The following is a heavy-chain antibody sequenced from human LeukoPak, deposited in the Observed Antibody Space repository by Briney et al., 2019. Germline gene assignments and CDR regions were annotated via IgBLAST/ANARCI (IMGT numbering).Heavy chain of an antibody. CDR1: GYTFTGYY. V-gene: IGHV1-2*02. CDR3: ARMVRLLHGLFDY. Sequence: ASVKVSCKASGYTFTGYYMHWVRQAPGQGREWMGWSNPNSGGTNYAQKFQGRITMTRDTSISTAYMALSRLRSDDTAVYYCARMVRLLHGLFDYWGQGTLVTVSS. CDR2: SNPNSGGT. D-gene: IGHD3-22*01. J-gene: IGHJ4*02.